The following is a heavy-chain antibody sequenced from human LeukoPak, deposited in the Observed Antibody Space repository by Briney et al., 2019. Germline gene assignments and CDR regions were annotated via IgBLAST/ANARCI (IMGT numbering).Heavy chain of an antibody. Sequence: PGGSLRLSCAASGFTFSSYGMHWVRQAPGKGLEWVAVISYDGSNKYYADSVKGRFTISRDNSKNTLYLQMNSLRAEDTAVYYCAKEGIAAAGGYYFDYWGQGTLVTVSS. V-gene: IGHV3-30*18. D-gene: IGHD6-13*01. CDR1: GFTFSSYG. CDR2: ISYDGSNK. CDR3: AKEGIAAAGGYYFDY. J-gene: IGHJ4*02.